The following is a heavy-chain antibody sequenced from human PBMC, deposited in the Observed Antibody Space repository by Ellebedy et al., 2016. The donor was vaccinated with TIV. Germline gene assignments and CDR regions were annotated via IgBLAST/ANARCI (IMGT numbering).Heavy chain of an antibody. CDR3: VKDLLVSGWGHKNLYYFDS. V-gene: IGHV3-7*01. Sequence: GESLKISCGASGFAFSRYWMSWVRQAPGKGLEWVANIKEDGNEKNYVDSVKGRFTISRDNAKNSLHLQMNSLRGEDTAVYYCVKDLLVSGWGHKNLYYFDSWGQGTLVTVSS. D-gene: IGHD6-19*01. CDR2: IKEDGNEK. CDR1: GFAFSRYW. J-gene: IGHJ4*02.